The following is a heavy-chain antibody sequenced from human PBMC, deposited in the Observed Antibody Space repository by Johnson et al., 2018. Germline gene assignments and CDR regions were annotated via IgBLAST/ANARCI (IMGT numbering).Heavy chain of an antibody. Sequence: EVQLLETGGGVVQPGRSLRLSCAASGFTFSSYAMSWFRQAPGKGLEWVSAISNSGGNTFYADSVKGRFTISRDNSKNTLYLQMNTLGAEDTAVYYWAKDRPSSGWLAEYFQHWGQGTLVTVSS. CDR3: AKDRPSSGWLAEYFQH. CDR2: ISNSGGNT. J-gene: IGHJ1*01. D-gene: IGHD6-19*01. V-gene: IGHV3-23*01. CDR1: GFTFSSYA.